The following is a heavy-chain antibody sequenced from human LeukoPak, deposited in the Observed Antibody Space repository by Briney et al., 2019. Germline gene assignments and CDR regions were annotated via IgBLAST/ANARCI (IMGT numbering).Heavy chain of an antibody. J-gene: IGHJ3*02. V-gene: IGHV4-59*01. CDR2: IYYSGST. D-gene: IGHD5-18*01. CDR1: GGTISSYY. CDR3: ARAEYSYGYNAFDI. Sequence: SETLSLTCTVSGGTISSYYWSWIRQPPGKGLEWIGYIYYSGSTNYNPSLKSRVTISVDTSKNQFSLKLSSVTAADTAVYYCARAEYSYGYNAFDIWGQGTMVTVSS.